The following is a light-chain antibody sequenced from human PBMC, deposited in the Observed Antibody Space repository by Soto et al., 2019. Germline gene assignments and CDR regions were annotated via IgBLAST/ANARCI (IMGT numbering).Light chain of an antibody. J-gene: IGLJ2*01. CDR2: EVT. V-gene: IGLV2-14*01. CDR3: SSYAGSNNLF. CDR1: SSDIGGYNS. Sequence: QSALTQPASVSGSPGQSITISCTGTSSDIGGYNSVSWYQQHPRKAPKLMIYEVTNRPSGISNRFSGSKSGNTASLTVSGLQAEDEADYYCSSYAGSNNLFFGGGTKLTVL.